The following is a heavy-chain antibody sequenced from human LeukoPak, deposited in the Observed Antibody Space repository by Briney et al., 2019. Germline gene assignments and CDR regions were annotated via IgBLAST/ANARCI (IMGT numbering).Heavy chain of an antibody. V-gene: IGHV1-18*01. CDR3: ARGAYYYDSSGYGWFDP. J-gene: IGHJ5*02. D-gene: IGHD3-22*01. Sequence: ASVKVSCKASGYTFTSYGISWVRQAPGQGLEWMGWISVYNGNTNYAQKFQGRVTMTRDTSTSTVYMELSSLRSEDTAVYYCARGAYYYDSSGYGWFDPWGQGTLVTVSS. CDR2: ISVYNGNT. CDR1: GYTFTSYG.